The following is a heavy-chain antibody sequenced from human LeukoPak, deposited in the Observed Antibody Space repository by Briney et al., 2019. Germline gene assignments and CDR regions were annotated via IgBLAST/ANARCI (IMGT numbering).Heavy chain of an antibody. Sequence: PGGSLRLSCAASGFTFSSYAMHWVRQAPGKGLEYVSAISSNGGSTYYANSVKGRFTISRDNSKNTLYLQMGSPRAEDMAVYYCARHIAAAGFDYWGQGTLVTVSS. CDR1: GFTFSSYA. CDR2: ISSNGGST. V-gene: IGHV3-64*01. D-gene: IGHD6-13*01. J-gene: IGHJ4*02. CDR3: ARHIAAAGFDY.